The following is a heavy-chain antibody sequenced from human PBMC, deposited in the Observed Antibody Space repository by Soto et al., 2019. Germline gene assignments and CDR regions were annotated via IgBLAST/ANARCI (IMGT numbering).Heavy chain of an antibody. CDR1: GGSFSSYY. D-gene: IGHD5-18*01. V-gene: IGHV4-59*08. J-gene: IGHJ6*02. CDR3: ASHWEGYSYGSNGTDD. CDR2: IYYSGST. Sequence: SETLSLTCAVYGGSFSSYYWSWIRQPPGKGLEWIGYIYYSGSTNYNPSLKSRVTISVDTSKNQFSLKLSSVTAADTAVYYCASHWEGYSYGSNGTDDWGQGTTVTVSS.